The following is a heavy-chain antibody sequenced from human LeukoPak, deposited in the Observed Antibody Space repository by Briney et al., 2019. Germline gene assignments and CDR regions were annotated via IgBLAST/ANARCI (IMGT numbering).Heavy chain of an antibody. CDR2: MSASGGST. CDR1: GFTFSSYA. Sequence: PGGSLRLSCAASGFTFSSYAMSWVRQAPGKGLEWVSAMSASGGSTYYADSVKGRFTISRDNSKNSLYLQMNSLRAEDTAVYYCARAAAGTHFDYWGQGTLVTVSS. D-gene: IGHD6-13*01. V-gene: IGHV3-23*01. J-gene: IGHJ4*02. CDR3: ARAAAGTHFDY.